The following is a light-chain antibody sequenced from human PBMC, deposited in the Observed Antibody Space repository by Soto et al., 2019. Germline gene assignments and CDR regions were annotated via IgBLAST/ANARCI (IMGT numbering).Light chain of an antibody. CDR1: SSNIGSNS. Sequence: QSVLTHPPLASGTPGQRVTISCSGSSSNIGSNSVYWYQQFPGTAPKLLIYRNNQRPSGVPDRFSGSKSGTSASLAISGLRSEDEADYYCAAWDDSLSGYVVFGGGTKLTVL. CDR2: RNN. V-gene: IGLV1-47*01. CDR3: AAWDDSLSGYVV. J-gene: IGLJ2*01.